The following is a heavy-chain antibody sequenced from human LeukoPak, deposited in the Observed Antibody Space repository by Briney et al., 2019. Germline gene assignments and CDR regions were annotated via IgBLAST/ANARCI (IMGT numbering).Heavy chain of an antibody. D-gene: IGHD2-2*01. Sequence: GASVKVSCKASGGTFSSYAISWVRQAPGQGLEWMGGIIPIFGTANYAQKFQGRVTITTDESTSTAYMELSSLRSEDTAVYYCARSRDIVVVPAAMGMDVWGKGTTVTVSS. V-gene: IGHV1-69*05. CDR3: ARSRDIVVVPAAMGMDV. CDR2: IIPIFGTA. J-gene: IGHJ6*04. CDR1: GGTFSSYA.